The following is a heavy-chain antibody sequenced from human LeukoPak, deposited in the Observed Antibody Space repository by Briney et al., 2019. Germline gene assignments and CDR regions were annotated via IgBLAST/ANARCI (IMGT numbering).Heavy chain of an antibody. D-gene: IGHD4-23*01. CDR1: GYTFTSYD. CDR3: ARGLDGGSYYYYYYMDV. V-gene: IGHV1-8*01. CDR2: MNPNSGNT. J-gene: IGHJ6*03. Sequence: ASVKVSCKASGYTFTSYDINWVRQATGQGLEWMGWMNPNSGNTGYAQKFQGRVIMTRNTSISTAYMELSSLRSEDTAVYYCARGLDGGSYYYYYYMDVWGKGTTVTVSS.